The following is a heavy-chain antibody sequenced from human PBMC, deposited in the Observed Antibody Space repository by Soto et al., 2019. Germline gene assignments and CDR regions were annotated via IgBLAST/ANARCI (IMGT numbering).Heavy chain of an antibody. CDR1: GFTFINYA. Sequence: GGSLRLSCAASGFTFINYAMNLVRQAPGKGLEWVATIGNTGGSTYYADSVKGRFTISRDNSKNTLYLQMNSLRVEDTAVYYCAKDRLAGNFDYWGQGTQVTVSS. CDR2: IGNTGGST. V-gene: IGHV3-23*01. CDR3: AKDRLAGNFDY. J-gene: IGHJ4*02.